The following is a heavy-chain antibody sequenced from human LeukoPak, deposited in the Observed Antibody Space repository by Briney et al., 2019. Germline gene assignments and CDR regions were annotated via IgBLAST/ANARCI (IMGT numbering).Heavy chain of an antibody. J-gene: IGHJ5*02. CDR1: GFTVSSNS. Sequence: TGGSLRLSCTVSGFTVSSNSMSWVRQAPGKGLEWVSFIYSGTTHYSDSVKGRFTISRDNSKNTLYLQMNSLRAEDTAVYYCAKPYGSGRNWIDPWGQGTLVTVSS. D-gene: IGHD3-10*01. V-gene: IGHV3-53*01. CDR2: IYSGTT. CDR3: AKPYGSGRNWIDP.